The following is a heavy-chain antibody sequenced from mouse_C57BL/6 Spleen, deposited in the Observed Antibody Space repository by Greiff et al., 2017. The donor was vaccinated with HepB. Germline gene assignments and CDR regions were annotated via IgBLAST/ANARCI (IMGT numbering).Heavy chain of an antibody. D-gene: IGHD3-3*01. CDR2: ISSGGSYT. Sequence: EVNLVESGGDLVKPGGSLKLSCAASGFTFSSYGMSWVRQTPDKRLEWVATISSGGSYTYYPDSVKGRFTISRDIAKNTLYLQMSSLKSEDTAMYYCASRGDTTYAMDYWGQGTSVTVSS. CDR3: ASRGDTTYAMDY. V-gene: IGHV5-6*01. CDR1: GFTFSSYG. J-gene: IGHJ4*01.